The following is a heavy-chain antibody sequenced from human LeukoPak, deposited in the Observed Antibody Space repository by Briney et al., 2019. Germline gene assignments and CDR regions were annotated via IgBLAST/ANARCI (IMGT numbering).Heavy chain of an antibody. CDR2: IGASGGGT. CDR3: AKEGGYTYGQNQYYAMDV. J-gene: IGHJ6*02. V-gene: IGHV3-23*01. D-gene: IGHD5-18*01. CDR1: GFTFSAYA. Sequence: GGSLRLSCAASGFTFSAYAMNWVRQAPGKGLEWVSVIGASGGGTYYADSVKGRFTISRDNSHNTLYLQMNSLRAEDTAVYYCAKEGGYTYGQNQYYAMDVWGQGTTV.